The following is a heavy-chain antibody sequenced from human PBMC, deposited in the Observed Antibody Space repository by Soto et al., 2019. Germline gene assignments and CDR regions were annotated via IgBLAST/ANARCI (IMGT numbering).Heavy chain of an antibody. J-gene: IGHJ5*02. CDR1: GGSFSGYY. D-gene: IGHD2-2*01. Sequence: SETLSLTCAVYGGSFSGYYWRWIRQPPGKGLEWIGEINHSGSTNYNPSLKSRVTISVDTSKNQFSLKLSSVTAADTAVYYCARGGIVVVPAALRCCRLELRAGWFDPWGQGTLVTVSS. CDR2: INHSGST. CDR3: ARGGIVVVPAALRCCRLELRAGWFDP. V-gene: IGHV4-34*01.